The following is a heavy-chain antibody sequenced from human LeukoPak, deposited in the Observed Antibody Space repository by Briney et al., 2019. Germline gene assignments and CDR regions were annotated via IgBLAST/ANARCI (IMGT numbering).Heavy chain of an antibody. Sequence: PSETLSLTCTVSGGSLSSYYCSWIRHPRGEGLERLCYIYYSGSTNYIRSLKSRVTISVDTSKYQLSLKLSSVTAADTAVYYCAMVSYGEGGHYDYWGEGTLVTVSS. D-gene: IGHD4/OR15-4a*01. CDR2: IYYSGST. CDR1: GGSLSSYY. J-gene: IGHJ4*02. CDR3: AMVSYGEGGHYDY. V-gene: IGHV4-59*01.